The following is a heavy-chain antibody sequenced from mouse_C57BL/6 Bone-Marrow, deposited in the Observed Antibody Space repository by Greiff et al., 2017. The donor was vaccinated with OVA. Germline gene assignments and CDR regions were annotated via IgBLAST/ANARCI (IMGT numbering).Heavy chain of an antibody. J-gene: IGHJ4*01. CDR1: GYTFTDYY. CDR2: INPNNGGT. D-gene: IGHD3-2*02. CDR3: ARGAAQASYYYAMDD. V-gene: IGHV1-26*01. Sequence: EVQLQQSGPELVKPGASVKISCKASGYTFTDYYMNWVKQSHGKSLEWIGDINPNNGGTSYNQKFKGKATLTVDKSSSTAYMELRSLTSEDSAVYYCARGAAQASYYYAMDDWGQGTSVTVSS.